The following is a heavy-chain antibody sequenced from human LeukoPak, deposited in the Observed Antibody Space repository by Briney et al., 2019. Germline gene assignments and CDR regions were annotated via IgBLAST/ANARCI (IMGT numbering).Heavy chain of an antibody. CDR3: ARAEQQLVSEDLDY. V-gene: IGHV3-7*01. J-gene: IGHJ4*02. Sequence: PGGSLRLSCTASGFSFSNYWMRWVRQAPGKGLEWVANIKRDGSEQYYVDSVKGRFTTSRDNAKNSLYLQMNGLRAEDTAMYYCARAEQQLVSEDLDYWGQGTLVTVSS. CDR1: GFSFSNYW. CDR2: IKRDGSEQ. D-gene: IGHD6-13*01.